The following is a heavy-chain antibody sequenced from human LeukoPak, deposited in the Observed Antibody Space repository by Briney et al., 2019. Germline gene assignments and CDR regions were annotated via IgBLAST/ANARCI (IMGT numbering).Heavy chain of an antibody. CDR2: IYHSGST. CDR1: GYSISSGYY. J-gene: IGHJ5*02. D-gene: IGHD3-3*01. V-gene: IGHV4-38-2*01. Sequence: SETLSLTCAVSGYSISSGYYWGWIRQPPGKGLEWIGSIYHSGSTYYNPSLKSRVTISVDTSKNQFSLKLSSVTAADTALYYCARVGITIFGVASSWGQGTLVTVSS. CDR3: ARVGITIFGVASS.